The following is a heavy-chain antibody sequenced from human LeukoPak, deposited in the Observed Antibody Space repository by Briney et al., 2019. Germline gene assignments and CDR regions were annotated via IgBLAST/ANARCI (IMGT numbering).Heavy chain of an antibody. D-gene: IGHD5-18*01. CDR3: AKVGVYSYGYYGMDV. CDR1: GFTFNNHW. Sequence: GGSLRLSCETSGFTFNNHWMHWVRQAPGKGLVWVSRIHSDGSSTSYADSVKGRFTISRDNAKNTLYLQMNSLRAEDTAVYYCAKVGVYSYGYYGMDVWGQGTTVTVSS. V-gene: IGHV3-74*01. CDR2: IHSDGSST. J-gene: IGHJ6*02.